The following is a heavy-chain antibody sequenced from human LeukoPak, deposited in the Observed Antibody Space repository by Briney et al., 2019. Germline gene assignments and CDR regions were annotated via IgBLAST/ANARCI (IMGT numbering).Heavy chain of an antibody. V-gene: IGHV1-69*04. D-gene: IGHD3-10*01. J-gene: IGHJ6*02. CDR1: GGPFSPYG. CDR3: ATGPITMVRDYYYYGMDV. CDR2: IIPVLGLS. Sequence: SVKVSCKASGGPFSPYGLSWVRQAPGQGLEWMGRIIPVLGLSNYAQEFQGRVTFTADKSTNTAYMEVSSLRSEDTAVYYCATGPITMVRDYYYYGMDVWGQGTTVTVSS.